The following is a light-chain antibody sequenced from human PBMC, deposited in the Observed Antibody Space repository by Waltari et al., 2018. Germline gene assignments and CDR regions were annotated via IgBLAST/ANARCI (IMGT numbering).Light chain of an antibody. CDR3: YSSDSTGLRV. V-gene: IGLV3-10*01. CDR1: ELPRKY. J-gene: IGLJ1*01. CDR2: EDT. Sequence: YELTPPPSLSVSPGQTARITCSGHELPRKYAYWFQQKSGQAPRLVMYEDTKRPSGSPGRVSGSSSGTVATLTITGAQVDDEADYYCYSSDSTGLRVFGGGTTVVVL.